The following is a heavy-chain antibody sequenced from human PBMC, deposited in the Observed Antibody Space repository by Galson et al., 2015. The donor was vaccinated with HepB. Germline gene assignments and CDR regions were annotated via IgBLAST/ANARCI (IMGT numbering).Heavy chain of an antibody. V-gene: IGHV3-33*01. CDR1: GFTFSKHG. J-gene: IGHJ5*01. CDR2: IWYDGSKE. Sequence: SLRISCAASGFTFSKHGMHWVRQAPCKGLLRVAIIWYDGSKEYYTDPVKGRFTISRDNSKNFMHLQTNSLRSEDTAVYYCARYSAGYGLDSWGEGTLVTVST. D-gene: IGHD5-12*01. CDR3: ARYSAGYGLDS.